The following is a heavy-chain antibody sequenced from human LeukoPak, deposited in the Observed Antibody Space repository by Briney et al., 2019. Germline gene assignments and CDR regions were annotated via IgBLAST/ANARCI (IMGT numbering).Heavy chain of an antibody. D-gene: IGHD5-18*01. CDR1: GFTFDDYA. CDR2: ISWNSGSI. J-gene: IGHJ4*02. CDR3: AKTRWIQLRGPIDY. V-gene: IGHV3-9*01. Sequence: GGSLRLSCAASGFTFDDYAMHWVRQAPGKGLEWVSGISWNSGSIGYADSVKGRFTISRDNAKNSLYLQMNSLRAEDTALYYCAKTRWIQLRGPIDYWGQGTLVTVSS.